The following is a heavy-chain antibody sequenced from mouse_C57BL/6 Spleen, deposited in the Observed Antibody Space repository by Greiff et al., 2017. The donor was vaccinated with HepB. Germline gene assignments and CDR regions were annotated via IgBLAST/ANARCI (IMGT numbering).Heavy chain of an antibody. V-gene: IGHV14-3*01. CDR1: GFNIKNTY. Sequence: VQLKQSVAELVRPGASVKLSCTASGFNIKNTYMHWVKQRPEQGLEWIGRIDPANGNTKYAPKFQGKATITADTSSNTAYLQLSSLASEDTAIYYCARRGDSSGYDYYAMDYWGQGTSVTVSS. CDR3: ARRGDSSGYDYYAMDY. J-gene: IGHJ4*01. D-gene: IGHD3-2*02. CDR2: IDPANGNT.